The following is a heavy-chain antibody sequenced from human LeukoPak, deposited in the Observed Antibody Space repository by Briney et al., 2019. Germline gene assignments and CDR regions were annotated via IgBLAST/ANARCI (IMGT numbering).Heavy chain of an antibody. D-gene: IGHD5-18*01. CDR2: IIPVLNIT. J-gene: IGHJ6*02. CDR3: ARDEGLTAPPPYCLDV. Sequence: SVKVSCKPSVGSFSRTAITWGCQAPGQGLEWMGRIIPVLNITTYAQKFQGSVTITADTSTSTVYMELSSLRSEETAVYYCARDEGLTAPPPYCLDVSGQGTTVIVSS. CDR1: VGSFSRTA. V-gene: IGHV1-69*04.